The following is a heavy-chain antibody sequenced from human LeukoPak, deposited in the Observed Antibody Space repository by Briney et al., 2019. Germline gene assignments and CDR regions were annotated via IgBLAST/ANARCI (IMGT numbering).Heavy chain of an antibody. CDR3: ARGYSSRAKVGWFDP. CDR2: IIPIFGTA. CDR1: GYTFTGYY. V-gene: IGHV1-69*05. Sequence: SVKVSCKASGYTFTGYYIHLVRQAPGQGLEWMGGIIPIFGTANYAQKFQGRVTITTDESTSTAYMELSSLRSEDTAVYYCARGYSSRAKVGWFDPWGQGTLVTVSS. D-gene: IGHD6-13*01. J-gene: IGHJ5*02.